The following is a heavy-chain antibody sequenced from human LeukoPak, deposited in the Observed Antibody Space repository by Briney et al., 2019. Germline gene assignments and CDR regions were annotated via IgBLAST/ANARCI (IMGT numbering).Heavy chain of an antibody. CDR1: VGTFISYA. V-gene: IGHV1-69*04. D-gene: IGHD5-18*01. Sequence: AAVKVSCKPSVGTFISYAISWVRQAPRQGLEWMGRSIPTLGIANYAQKFQGRVKITADKSTSTAYMELSSLRSEDTAVYYCAREAAMVISPYNWFDPWGQGTLVTVSS. CDR3: AREAAMVISPYNWFDP. J-gene: IGHJ5*02. CDR2: SIPTLGIA.